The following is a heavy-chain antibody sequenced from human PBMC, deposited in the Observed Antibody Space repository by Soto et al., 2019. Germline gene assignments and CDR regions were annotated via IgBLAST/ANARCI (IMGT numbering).Heavy chain of an antibody. CDR3: ARELRSITMNYYDYGMDV. CDR1: GGTFSSYA. D-gene: IGHD3-22*01. CDR2: IIPIFGTA. J-gene: IGHJ6*02. Sequence: QVQLVQSGAEVKKPGSSVKVSCKASGGTFSSYAISWVRQAPGQGLEWMGGIIPIFGTANYAQKFQGRVTLTADESTSTAYMELSSLRSEDTAVYYCARELRSITMNYYDYGMDVWGQGTTVTVSS. V-gene: IGHV1-69*01.